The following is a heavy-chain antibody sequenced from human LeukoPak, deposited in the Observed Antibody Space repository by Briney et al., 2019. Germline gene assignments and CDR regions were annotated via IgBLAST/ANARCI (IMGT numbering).Heavy chain of an antibody. J-gene: IGHJ4*02. CDR2: INHSGST. V-gene: IGHV4-34*01. Sequence: SETLSLTCAVYGGSFSGYYWSWIRQPPGKGLEWIGEINHSGSTNYNPSLKSRVTISVDTSKNQFSLKLSSVTAADTAVYYCARCHSYRRIVVVITNYYFDYWGQGTLVTVSS. D-gene: IGHD3-22*01. CDR3: ARCHSYRRIVVVITNYYFDY. CDR1: GGSFSGYY.